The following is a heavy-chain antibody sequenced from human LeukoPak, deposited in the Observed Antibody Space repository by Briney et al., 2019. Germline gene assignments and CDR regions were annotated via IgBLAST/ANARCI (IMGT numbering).Heavy chain of an antibody. D-gene: IGHD3-22*01. CDR2: IIPIFGTA. V-gene: IGHV1-69*01. CDR3: ARWKRSGYYFDY. CDR1: GGTFSSYA. Sequence: SVKVSCKAPGGTFSSYAISWVRQAPGQGLEWMGGIIPIFGTANYAQKFQGRVTITADESTSTAYMELSSLRSEDTAVYYCARWKRSGYYFDYWGQGTLVTVSS. J-gene: IGHJ4*02.